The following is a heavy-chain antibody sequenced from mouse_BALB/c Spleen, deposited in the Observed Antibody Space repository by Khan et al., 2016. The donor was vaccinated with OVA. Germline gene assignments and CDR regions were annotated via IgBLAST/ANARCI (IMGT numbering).Heavy chain of an antibody. Sequence: EVQLVESGGGLVKPGGSLRLSCEASGFTFSSYSMSWVRQTPEKRLEWVATITRGGSYTYYPDSVQGRFTISRDNAKNTLYLQMSSLKSEDTATYYCTRDRNYYGSSFYFDYWGQGTTLTVSS. V-gene: IGHV5-6-4*01. CDR3: TRDRNYYGSSFYFDY. D-gene: IGHD1-1*01. J-gene: IGHJ2*01. CDR2: ITRGGSYT. CDR1: GFTFSSYS.